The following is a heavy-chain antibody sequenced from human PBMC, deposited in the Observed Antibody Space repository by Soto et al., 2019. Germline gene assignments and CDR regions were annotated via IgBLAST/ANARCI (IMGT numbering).Heavy chain of an antibody. J-gene: IGHJ6*02. CDR3: ARSDTHYYYGMDV. Sequence: QVQLVESGGGVVQPGRSLRLSCAASGFTFSSYAMHWVRQAPGKGLEWVAVISYDGSNKYYADSVKGRFTISRDNSKNSMYLQMNSLRAEDTAVCYCARSDTHYYYGMDVWGQGTTVTFSS. V-gene: IGHV3-30-3*01. CDR1: GFTFSSYA. CDR2: ISYDGSNK.